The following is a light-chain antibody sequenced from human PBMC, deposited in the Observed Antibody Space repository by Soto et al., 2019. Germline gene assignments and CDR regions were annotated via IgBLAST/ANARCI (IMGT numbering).Light chain of an antibody. CDR3: CSYAGSSTLAV. CDR2: EDS. Sequence: QSALTQPASVSGSPGQSITISCTGTSSDVGSYNLVSWYQQHPTKAPKLMIYEDSKRPSGVSNRFSGSKSDNTASLTISGLQAEDEADYYCCSYAGSSTLAVFGGGTQLTVL. J-gene: IGLJ7*01. V-gene: IGLV2-23*01. CDR1: SSDVGSYNL.